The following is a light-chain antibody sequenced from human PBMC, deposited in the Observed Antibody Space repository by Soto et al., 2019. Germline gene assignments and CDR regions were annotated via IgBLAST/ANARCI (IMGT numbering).Light chain of an antibody. Sequence: NFMLTQPHSVSESHGKPVTISCTRSSGNFAGNSVQWYRQRPGSAPTLVIYESYQRPSGVPDRFSGSIDKSSKSAYLTISGRKTDDEADSYCQSDDNTNLHVVFSGGTKVTVL. J-gene: IGLJ2*01. CDR3: QSDDNTNLHVV. CDR1: SGNFAGNS. V-gene: IGLV6-57*04. CDR2: ESY.